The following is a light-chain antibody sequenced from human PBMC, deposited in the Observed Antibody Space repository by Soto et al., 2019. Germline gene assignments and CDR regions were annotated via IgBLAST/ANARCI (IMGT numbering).Light chain of an antibody. J-gene: IGKJ1*01. CDR1: QSISTW. CDR3: QQYNSLWT. CDR2: DAS. Sequence: DIEMTQSPSTLSASVGDRVTITCRASQSISTWLAWYQQKPGKVPKLLIYDASSLESGVPSRFSGSGSGTEFTLTISSLQSGDFATYHCQQYNSLWTFGQGTKVEIK. V-gene: IGKV1-5*01.